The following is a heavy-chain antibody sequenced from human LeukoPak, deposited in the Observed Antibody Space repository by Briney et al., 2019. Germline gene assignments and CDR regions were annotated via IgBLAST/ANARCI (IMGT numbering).Heavy chain of an antibody. D-gene: IGHD3-10*01. J-gene: IGHJ5*02. CDR3: ARDKEVGQPGHWFDT. V-gene: IGHV3-23*01. Sequence: GGSLRLSCAASGFTFSTYAMTWVRQAPGKGLEWVSGVSGSGSSTYYADPVKGRFTISRDNSNNTLYLQMNSLRAEDTAVYYCARDKEVGQPGHWFDTWGQGTLVTVSS. CDR1: GFTFSTYA. CDR2: VSGSGSST.